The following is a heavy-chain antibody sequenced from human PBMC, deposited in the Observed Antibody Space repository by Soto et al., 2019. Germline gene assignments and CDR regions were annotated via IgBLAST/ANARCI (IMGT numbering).Heavy chain of an antibody. D-gene: IGHD2-15*01. CDR1: GFTFSSYS. Sequence: EVQLVESGGGLVKPGGSLRLSCAASGFTFSSYSMNWVRQAPGKGLEWVSSISSSSSYIYYADSVKGRFTISRDNAKNSLYLQMNSVRAEDKAVYYCARDCSGGTCYSAAFDIWGQGTMVTVSS. CDR2: ISSSSSYI. V-gene: IGHV3-21*01. CDR3: ARDCSGGTCYSAAFDI. J-gene: IGHJ3*02.